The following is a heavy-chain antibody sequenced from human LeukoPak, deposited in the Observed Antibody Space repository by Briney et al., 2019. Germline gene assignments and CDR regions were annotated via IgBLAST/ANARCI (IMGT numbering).Heavy chain of an antibody. CDR1: GFTFSSYA. CDR2: ISGTGGST. Sequence: GGSLRLSCAASGFTFSSYAMTWVRQASGKGLEWVSAISGTGGSTYYADSVKGRFTISRDNSKNTLYVQMNSLRAEDTAVYYCAKPNGAWSLEGIDYWGQGTLVTVSS. J-gene: IGHJ4*02. V-gene: IGHV3-23*01. CDR3: AKPNGAWSLEGIDY. D-gene: IGHD3-22*01.